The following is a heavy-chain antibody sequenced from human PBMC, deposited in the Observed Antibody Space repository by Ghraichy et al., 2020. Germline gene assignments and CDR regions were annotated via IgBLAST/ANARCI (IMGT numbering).Heavy chain of an antibody. D-gene: IGHD4-23*01. Sequence: LSLTCAASGFTFSSYAMNWVRQAPGKGLEWVSSISTRSTYKNYAASVKGRFTVSRDNAKNPLFLQMDSLRADDTAVYYCARDVGFDNSAGGLDVWGHGTWVIVS. J-gene: IGHJ6*02. CDR2: ISTRSTYK. V-gene: IGHV3-21*01. CDR3: ARDVGFDNSAGGLDV. CDR1: GFTFSSYA.